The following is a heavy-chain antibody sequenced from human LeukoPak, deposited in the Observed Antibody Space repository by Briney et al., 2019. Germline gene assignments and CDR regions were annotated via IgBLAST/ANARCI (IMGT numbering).Heavy chain of an antibody. D-gene: IGHD1-26*01. CDR3: AKDGITIVGASY. CDR1: GSTFRSYA. CDR2: ISGSGNST. J-gene: IGHJ4*02. Sequence: AGGSLRLCCAASGSTFRSYAMSWDRQDAGKGMEWVSGISGSGNSTYYADSVKGRFTISRDNSKNTLYLQMNSLRAEDTAVYYCAKDGITIVGASYWGQGTLVTVSS. V-gene: IGHV3-23*01.